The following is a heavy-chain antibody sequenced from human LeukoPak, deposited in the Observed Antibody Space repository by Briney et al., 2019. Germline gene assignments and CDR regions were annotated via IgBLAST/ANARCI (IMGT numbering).Heavy chain of an antibody. D-gene: IGHD3-9*01. Sequence: GRSLRLSCAASGFTFSSYGMHWVRQAPGKGLEWVAVISYDGSNKYYADSVKGRFTISRDNSKNTLYLQMNSLRAEDTAVYDCAKAPPPHYDILTGYISPPPYYYYYGMDVWGQGTTVTVSS. J-gene: IGHJ6*02. CDR2: ISYDGSNK. CDR1: GFTFSSYG. V-gene: IGHV3-30*18. CDR3: AKAPPPHYDILTGYISPPPYYYYYGMDV.